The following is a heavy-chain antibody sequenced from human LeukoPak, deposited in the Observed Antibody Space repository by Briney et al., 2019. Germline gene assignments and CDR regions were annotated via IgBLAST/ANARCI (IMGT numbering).Heavy chain of an antibody. J-gene: IGHJ4*02. Sequence: GASVKVSCKAVGDTFSDYHIHWVRQAPGQGLQWMGWINPNSGGTILAQKFQGRVTMTRDTSIRTAYMELSSLRSEDTAVYYCARSTYYYGSGSYDFDYWGQGTLVTVSS. CDR3: ARSTYYYGSGSYDFDY. V-gene: IGHV1-2*02. CDR1: GDTFSDYH. CDR2: INPNSGGT. D-gene: IGHD3-10*01.